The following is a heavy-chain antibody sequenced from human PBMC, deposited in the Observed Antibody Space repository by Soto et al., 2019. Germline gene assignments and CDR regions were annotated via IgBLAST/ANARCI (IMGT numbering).Heavy chain of an antibody. J-gene: IGHJ6*02. Sequence: PGESLKISCKGSGYSFTSYWIGWVRQMPGKGLECMGIIYPGDSDTRYSPSFQGQVTISADKSISTAYLQWSSLKASDTAMYYCARLGPYCISTSCHPRYGMDVWGQGTTVTVSS. CDR1: GYSFTSYW. CDR3: ARLGPYCISTSCHPRYGMDV. V-gene: IGHV5-51*01. CDR2: IYPGDSDT. D-gene: IGHD2-2*01.